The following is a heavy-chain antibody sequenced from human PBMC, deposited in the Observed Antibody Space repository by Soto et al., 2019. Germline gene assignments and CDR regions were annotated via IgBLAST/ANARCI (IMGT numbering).Heavy chain of an antibody. CDR2: ISGSGGST. V-gene: IGHV3-23*01. CDR1: GFNFSFYA. D-gene: IGHD6-19*01. J-gene: IGHJ5*02. Sequence: PGGSLRLSCAASGFNFSFYAMSWVRQAPGKGLEWVSAISGSGGSTYYADSVKGRFTISRDNSKNTLYLQMNSLRAEDTAVYYCAKDSEQWLGDSTAYNWFDPWGQGTLVTVSS. CDR3: AKDSEQWLGDSTAYNWFDP.